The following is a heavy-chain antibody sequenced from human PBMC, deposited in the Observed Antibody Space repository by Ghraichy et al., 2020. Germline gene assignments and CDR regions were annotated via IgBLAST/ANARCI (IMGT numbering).Heavy chain of an antibody. V-gene: IGHV1-69*05. CDR1: GGTFSSYA. Sequence: SVKVSCKASGGTFSSYAISWVRQAPGQGLEWMGGIIPIFGTANYAQKFQGRVTITTDESTSTAYMELSSLRSEDTAVYYCARVRSGGNGYYYYGMDVWGQGTTVTVSS. J-gene: IGHJ6*02. CDR3: ARVRSGGNGYYYYGMDV. CDR2: IIPIFGTA. D-gene: IGHD4-23*01.